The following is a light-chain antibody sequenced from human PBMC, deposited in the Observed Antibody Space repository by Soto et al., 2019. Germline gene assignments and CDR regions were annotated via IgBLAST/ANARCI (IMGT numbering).Light chain of an antibody. CDR3: QQSYSTLFT. Sequence: DIQMTHSASSLSASVVDRVTITCRASQSISSYLNWYQQKPGKAPKLLIYAASSLQSGVPSRFSGSGSGTDFTLTISSLQPEDFATYYCQQSYSTLFTFGGGTKVDIK. V-gene: IGKV1-39*01. CDR2: AAS. CDR1: QSISSY. J-gene: IGKJ4*01.